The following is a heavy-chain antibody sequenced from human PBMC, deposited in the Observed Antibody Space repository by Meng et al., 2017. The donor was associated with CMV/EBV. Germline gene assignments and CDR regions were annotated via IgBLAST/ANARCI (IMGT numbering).Heavy chain of an antibody. J-gene: IGHJ5*02. CDR3: ARGPLGEYSNYDAP. Sequence: QVQVVQSGAGVKKPGAEVKVSCKASGYTFTGYYMHWVRQAPGQGLEWMGWINPNSGGTNYAQKFQGRVTMTRDTSISTAYMELSRLRSDDTAVYYCARGPLGEYSNYDAPWGRGTLVTVSS. CDR1: GYTFTGYY. D-gene: IGHD4-11*01. V-gene: IGHV1-2*02. CDR2: INPNSGGT.